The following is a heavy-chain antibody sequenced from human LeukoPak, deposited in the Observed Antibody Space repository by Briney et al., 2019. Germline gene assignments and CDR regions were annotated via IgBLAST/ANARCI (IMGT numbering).Heavy chain of an antibody. CDR2: ISYDGNNK. CDR3: VRVTHSSYSYGYGHGDY. Sequence: GGSLRLSCAASGFTFAIYAMHWVRQAPGKGLEWVAVISYDGNNKYYADSVKGRFTISRDNSKNTLYLQMNSLRAEDTAVYYCVRVTHSSYSYGYGHGDYWGQGTLVTVSS. V-gene: IGHV3-30-3*01. J-gene: IGHJ4*02. CDR1: GFTFAIYA. D-gene: IGHD5-18*01.